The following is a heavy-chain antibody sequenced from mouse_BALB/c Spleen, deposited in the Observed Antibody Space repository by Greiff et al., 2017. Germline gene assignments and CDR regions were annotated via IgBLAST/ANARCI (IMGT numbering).Heavy chain of an antibody. Sequence: QVQLQQSGAELVRPGTSVKVSCKASGYAFTNYLIEWVKQRPGQGLEWIGVINPGSGGTNYNEKFKGKATLTADKSSSTAYMQLSSLTSDDSAVYFCARSTHSTTVGYFDVWGAGTTVTVSS. CDR2: INPGSGGT. CDR1: GYAFTNYL. CDR3: ARSTHSTTVGYFDV. D-gene: IGHD1-1*01. J-gene: IGHJ1*01. V-gene: IGHV1-54*01.